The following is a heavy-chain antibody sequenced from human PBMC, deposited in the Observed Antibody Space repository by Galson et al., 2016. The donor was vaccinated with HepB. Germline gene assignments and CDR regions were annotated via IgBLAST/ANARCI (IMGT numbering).Heavy chain of an antibody. J-gene: IGHJ4*02. V-gene: IGHV3-30*18. Sequence: SLRLSCAASGFTFSNNGMHWVRQAPGKGLEWVAVISFDGSHEYYADSVKGRSTISRDNSKNTLFLQLNSLRAEDTALYYCAKDPYRLGNYFEYWGQGTPVTVSS. CDR2: ISFDGSHE. D-gene: IGHD2-2*01. CDR3: AKDPYRLGNYFEY. CDR1: GFTFSNNG.